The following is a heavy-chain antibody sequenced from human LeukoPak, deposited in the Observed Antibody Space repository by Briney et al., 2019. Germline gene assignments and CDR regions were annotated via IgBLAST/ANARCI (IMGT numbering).Heavy chain of an antibody. J-gene: IGHJ4*02. CDR3: ARDNFAYCLDY. CDR1: GFTFSSYW. CDR2: IKQDGSEK. Sequence: GGSLRLSCAASGFTFSSYWMSWVRQAPGKGLEWVANIKQDGSEKYCVDSVKGRFTISRGNAKNSLYLQMSSLRAEDTAVYYCARDNFAYCLDYWGQGTLVTVSS. D-gene: IGHD2-8*02. V-gene: IGHV3-7*01.